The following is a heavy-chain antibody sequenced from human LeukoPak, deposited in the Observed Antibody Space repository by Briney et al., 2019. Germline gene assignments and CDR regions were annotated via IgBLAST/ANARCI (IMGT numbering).Heavy chain of an antibody. Sequence: TGGSLRLSCAASGFTFDDYAMHWVRQAPGKGLEWVSGISWNSGSIGYADSVKGRFTISRDNAKNSLYLQMNSLRAADTALYYCAKDIGLPAAMGPFDYWGQGTLVTVSS. CDR1: GFTFDDYA. CDR3: AKDIGLPAAMGPFDY. D-gene: IGHD2-2*01. V-gene: IGHV3-9*01. J-gene: IGHJ4*02. CDR2: ISWNSGSI.